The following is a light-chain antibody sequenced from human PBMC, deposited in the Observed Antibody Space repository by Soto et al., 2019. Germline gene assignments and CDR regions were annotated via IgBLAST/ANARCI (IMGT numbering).Light chain of an antibody. CDR3: KQYKNWPRT. V-gene: IGKV3-15*01. CDR2: GAS. CDR1: QTVSSD. J-gene: IGKJ1*01. Sequence: EIVLTQSPATLSVSPGETATLSCRASQTVSSDLVWYQQKPGQAPRLLVYGASARASGVPARFSGSGSGTEFTLTIRGLQSEDFAIYYCKQYKNWPRTFGQGPKVEIK.